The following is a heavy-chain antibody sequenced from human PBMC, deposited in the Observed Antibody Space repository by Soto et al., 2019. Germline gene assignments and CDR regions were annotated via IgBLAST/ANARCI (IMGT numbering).Heavy chain of an antibody. J-gene: IGHJ6*02. D-gene: IGHD1-1*01. CDR1: GFTFSSYS. CDR2: IGSSSTYT. V-gene: IGHV3-21*01. Sequence: GRSRRLSCAASGFTFSSYSINWVRQAPGKGLEWVSSIGSSSTYTYYADSWKGRLIISTDNAKNSVYLQINSLRVDDSAVYYCARDQLRMDVWGQGTPVTVAS. CDR3: ARDQLRMDV.